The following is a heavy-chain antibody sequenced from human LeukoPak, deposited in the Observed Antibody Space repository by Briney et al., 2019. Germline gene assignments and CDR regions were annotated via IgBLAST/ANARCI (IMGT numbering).Heavy chain of an antibody. V-gene: IGHV4-30-2*01. Sequence: SETLSLTCAVSGVSITSDTYCWSWIRQPPGKGLEWIGYILHSGSTYYNPSLKSRVTMSVDTSKNQFSLKLSSVTAADTAVYYCARLLYCSGGSCYGGSWFDPWGQGTLVTVSS. CDR2: ILHSGST. CDR3: ARLLYCSGGSCYGGSWFDP. CDR1: GVSITSDTYC. J-gene: IGHJ5*02. D-gene: IGHD2-15*01.